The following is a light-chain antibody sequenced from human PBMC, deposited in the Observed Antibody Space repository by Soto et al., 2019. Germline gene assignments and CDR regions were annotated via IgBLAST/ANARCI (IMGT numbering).Light chain of an antibody. CDR2: GAS. CDR1: QSVTSSN. J-gene: IGKJ2*01. Sequence: IVLTQSPGTLSLSPGETATLSCRASQSVTSSNLAWYQQRPGQAPRLLIYGASNRATGIAEKFSGSGSGADFRLTIRRLEPEDFAVYYCQHYGASQYTFGQGTKLEIK. V-gene: IGKV3-20*01. CDR3: QHYGASQYT.